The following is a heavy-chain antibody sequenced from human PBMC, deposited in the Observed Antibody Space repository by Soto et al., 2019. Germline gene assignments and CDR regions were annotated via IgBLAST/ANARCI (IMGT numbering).Heavy chain of an antibody. V-gene: IGHV3-23*01. D-gene: IGHD5-12*01. CDR3: AKVVDGHYYYYYGMDV. CDR2: ISGSGGST. CDR1: GFTFSSYA. Sequence: EVQLLESGGGLVQPGGSLRLSCAASGFTFSSYAMSWVRQAPGKGLEWVSAISGSGGSTYYADSVKGRFTISRDNSKNXLYLQMNSLRAEDTAVYYCAKVVDGHYYYYYGMDVWGQGTTVTVSS. J-gene: IGHJ6*02.